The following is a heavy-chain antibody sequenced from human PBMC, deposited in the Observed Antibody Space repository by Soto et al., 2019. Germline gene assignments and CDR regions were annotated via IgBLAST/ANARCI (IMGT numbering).Heavy chain of an antibody. J-gene: IGHJ6*02. CDR3: AKDGAVAAPLHYYYYGMDV. CDR1: GFTFSSYA. V-gene: IGHV3-23*01. CDR2: ISGSGGST. D-gene: IGHD6-19*01. Sequence: GGSLRLSCAASGFTFSSYAMSWVRQAPGKGLEWVSAISGSGGSTYYADSVKGRFTISRDNSKNTLYLQMNSLRAEDTAVYYCAKDGAVAAPLHYYYYGMDVWGQGTTVTVSS.